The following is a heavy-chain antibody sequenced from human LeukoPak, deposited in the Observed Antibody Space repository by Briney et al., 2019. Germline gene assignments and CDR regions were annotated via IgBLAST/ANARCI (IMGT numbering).Heavy chain of an antibody. J-gene: IGHJ5*02. CDR1: GDXVSSNSAG. CDR3: ATSSSSWYFRFDP. D-gene: IGHD6-13*01. Sequence: SQTLSLTCAISGDXVSSNSAGWNWIRQSPSRGLEWLGRTYYRSKWYNDYAVPVKSRITINPDTSKNQFSLQLNSVTPEDTAVYYCATSSSSWYFRFDPWGQGTLVTVSS. V-gene: IGHV6-1*01. CDR2: TYYRSKWYN.